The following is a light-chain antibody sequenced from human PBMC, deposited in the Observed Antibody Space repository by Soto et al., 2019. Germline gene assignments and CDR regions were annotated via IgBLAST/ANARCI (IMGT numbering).Light chain of an antibody. CDR3: CSYVGRNTYV. Sequence: QSALTQPRSASGSPGQSITISCTGTSSDVGGYNYLSWYQQHPAKAPKLIIFDVSKRPSGVPNRFSGSKSGNTASLTISGLRSEYEADYYCCSYVGRNTYVFGTGTKLTVL. CDR1: SSDVGGYNY. CDR2: DVS. J-gene: IGLJ1*01. V-gene: IGLV2-11*01.